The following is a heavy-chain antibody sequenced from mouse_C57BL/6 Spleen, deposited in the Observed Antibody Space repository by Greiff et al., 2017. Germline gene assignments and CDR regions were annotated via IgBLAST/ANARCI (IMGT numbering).Heavy chain of an antibody. CDR2: IDPENGDT. Sequence: VQLKESGAELVRPGASVKLSCTASGFNIKDDYMHWVKQRPEQGLEWIGWIDPENGDTEYASKFQGKATITADTSSNTAYLQLSSLTSEDTAVYYCTTKDLRGPFAYWGQGTLVTVSA. V-gene: IGHV14-4*01. CDR1: GFNIKDDY. J-gene: IGHJ3*01. CDR3: TTKDLRGPFAY.